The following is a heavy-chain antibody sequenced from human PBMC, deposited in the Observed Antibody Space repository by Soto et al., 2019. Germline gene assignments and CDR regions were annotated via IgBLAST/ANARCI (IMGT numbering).Heavy chain of an antibody. J-gene: IGHJ4*02. CDR1: GYTFTSYY. V-gene: IGHV1-46*01. D-gene: IGHD3-16*02. CDR3: FRSYYDYVWGSYRSAHFDY. Sequence: ASVKVSCKASGYTFTSYYMHWVRQAPGQRLEWMGIINPSGDSTSYAQKFQGRVTMTRDTSTSTVYMELSSLRSEDTAMYYCFRSYYDYVWGSYRSAHFDYWGQGTLVTVSS. CDR2: INPSGDST.